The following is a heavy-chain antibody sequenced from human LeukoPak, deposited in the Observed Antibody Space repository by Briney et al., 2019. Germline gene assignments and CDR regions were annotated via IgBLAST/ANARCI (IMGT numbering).Heavy chain of an antibody. J-gene: IGHJ3*02. CDR1: GFTFSSYE. CDR2: ISSSGSTI. D-gene: IGHD3-22*01. Sequence: PGGSLRLSCAASGFTFSSYEMNWVRQAPGKGLEWVSYISSSGSTIYYADSVKGRFTISRDNAKNSLYLQMNSLRAEDTAVYYCARHLPVFYYDSSGYSGAFDIWGQGTMVTVSS. CDR3: ARHLPVFYYDSSGYSGAFDI. V-gene: IGHV3-48*03.